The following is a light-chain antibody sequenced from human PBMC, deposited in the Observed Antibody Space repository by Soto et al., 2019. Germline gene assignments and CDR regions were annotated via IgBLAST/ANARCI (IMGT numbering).Light chain of an antibody. CDR1: QSVSSSY. Sequence: EIRVKQSPVTLSLSKGERATLSCRASQSVSSSYLAWYQQKPGQAPRLLIYGASSRATGIPDRFSGSGSGTDFTLTISRLEPEDCAVYYCQQSGSSPWTFGQGTKVDI. J-gene: IGKJ1*01. CDR3: QQSGSSPWT. CDR2: GAS. V-gene: IGKV3-20*01.